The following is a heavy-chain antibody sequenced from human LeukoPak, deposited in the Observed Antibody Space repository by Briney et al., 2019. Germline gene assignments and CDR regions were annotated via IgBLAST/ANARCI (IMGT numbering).Heavy chain of an antibody. Sequence: GGSLRLSCAASGFTFSSYGMHWVRQAPGKGLEWVAVISYDGSNKYYADSVKGRFTISRDNSKNTLYLQMNSLRAEDTAVYYCASNVVVLSKTDYWGQGTLVTVSS. V-gene: IGHV3-30*03. J-gene: IGHJ4*02. CDR1: GFTFSSYG. D-gene: IGHD2-15*01. CDR2: ISYDGSNK. CDR3: ASNVVVLSKTDY.